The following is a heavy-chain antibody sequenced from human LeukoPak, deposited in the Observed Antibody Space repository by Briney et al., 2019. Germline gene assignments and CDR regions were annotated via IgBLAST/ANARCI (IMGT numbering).Heavy chain of an antibody. CDR3: ARFSIFGSSGYSSYAFDI. CDR2: INHSGST. CDR1: GGSISSYY. J-gene: IGHJ3*02. V-gene: IGHV4-34*01. D-gene: IGHD3-22*01. Sequence: SETLSLTCTVSGGSISSYYWSWIRQPPGKGPEWIGEINHSGSTNYNPSLKSRVTISVDTSKNQFSLKLSSVTAADTAVYYCARFSIFGSSGYSSYAFDIWGQGTMVTVSS.